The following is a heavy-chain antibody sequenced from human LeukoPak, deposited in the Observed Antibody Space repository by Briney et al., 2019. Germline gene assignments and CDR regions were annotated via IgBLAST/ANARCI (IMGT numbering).Heavy chain of an antibody. CDR2: INPNSGGT. CDR3: ARMVRGVIPYFDY. Sequence: ASVKVSCKASGYTFTGYYTHWVRQAPGQGLEWMGRINPNSGGTNYAQKFQGRVTMTRDTSISTAYMELSRLRSDDTAVYYCARMVRGVIPYFDYWGQGTLVTVSS. V-gene: IGHV1-2*06. CDR1: GYTFTGYY. J-gene: IGHJ4*02. D-gene: IGHD3-10*01.